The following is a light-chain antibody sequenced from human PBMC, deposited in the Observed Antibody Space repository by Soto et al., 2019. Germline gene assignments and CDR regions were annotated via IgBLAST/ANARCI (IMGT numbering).Light chain of an antibody. CDR1: SSNFGAGYD. J-gene: IGLJ1*01. Sequence: QSVLTQPPSVSGAPGQRVTIPCTGGSSNFGAGYDVHWYQQLPGTAPKLLIYTNTNRPSGVPDRFSGSKSGTSASLAITGLQAEDEADYYCQSYDSSLSRYVFGAGTKVTVL. V-gene: IGLV1-40*01. CDR3: QSYDSSLSRYV. CDR2: TNT.